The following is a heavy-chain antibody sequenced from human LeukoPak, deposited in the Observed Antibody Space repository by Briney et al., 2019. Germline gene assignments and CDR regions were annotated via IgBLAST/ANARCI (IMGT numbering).Heavy chain of an antibody. CDR1: GFTYSIYC. CDR3: ARSPPADYSSSWYFPSVYYFDY. V-gene: IGHV3-33*08. J-gene: IGHJ4*02. Sequence: PGRTLRLFCASSGFTYSIYCMHGVPHAPSKGLEEGAVICYDGSNKYYADSVKGRFTISRDNSKNTLYLQMNSLRAEDTAVYYCARSPPADYSSSWYFPSVYYFDYWGQGTLVTVSS. CDR2: ICYDGSNK. D-gene: IGHD6-13*01.